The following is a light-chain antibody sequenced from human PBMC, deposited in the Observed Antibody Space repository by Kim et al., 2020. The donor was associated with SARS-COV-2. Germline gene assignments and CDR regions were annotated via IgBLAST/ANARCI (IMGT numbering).Light chain of an antibody. Sequence: GKTARITWGGNNIGSKSVHWYQQEPGQAPVLVIYYDSDRPSGIPERFSGSNSGNTATLTISRVEAGDEADYYCQVWDSSSDHPHVVFGGGTQLTVL. CDR3: QVWDSSSDHPHVV. V-gene: IGLV3-21*04. J-gene: IGLJ2*01. CDR1: NIGSKS. CDR2: YDS.